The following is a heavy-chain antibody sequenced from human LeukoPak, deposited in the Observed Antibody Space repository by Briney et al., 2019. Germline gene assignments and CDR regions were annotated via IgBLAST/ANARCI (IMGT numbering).Heavy chain of an antibody. CDR2: IYHSGST. V-gene: IGHV4-30-2*01. CDR3: VSYYYDSSGSHFDY. D-gene: IGHD3-22*01. J-gene: IGHJ4*02. CDR1: GGSISSGGYY. Sequence: SETLSLTCTVSGGSISSGGYYWSWIRQPPGKGLEWIGYIYHSGSTYYNPSLKSRVTISVDRSKNQFSLKLSSVTAADTAVYYCVSYYYDSSGSHFDYWGQGTLVTVSS.